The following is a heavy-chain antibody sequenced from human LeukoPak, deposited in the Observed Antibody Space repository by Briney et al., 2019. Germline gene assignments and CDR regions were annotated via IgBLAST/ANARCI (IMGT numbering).Heavy chain of an antibody. Sequence: GGSLRLSCAASGFTFSSYSMNWVRQAPGKGLEWVSSISSSSSYIYYADSVKGRFTISRDNAKNSLYLQMNSLRAEDTAVYCCARDSVRGVRGVIIKPQGAFDIWGQGTMVTVSS. D-gene: IGHD3-10*01. CDR2: ISSSSSYI. J-gene: IGHJ3*02. CDR3: ARDSVRGVRGVIIKPQGAFDI. V-gene: IGHV3-21*01. CDR1: GFTFSSYS.